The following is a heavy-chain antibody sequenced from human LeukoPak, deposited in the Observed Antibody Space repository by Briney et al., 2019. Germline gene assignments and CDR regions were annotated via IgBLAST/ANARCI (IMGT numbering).Heavy chain of an antibody. J-gene: IGHJ6*03. CDR2: IYHTGST. D-gene: IGHD3-10*01. V-gene: IGHV4-38-2*02. Sequence: ASETLSLTCTVSGYSISSGYYWGWIRQPPGKGLEWIGNIYHTGSTYYNPSLKSRVTISVDTSKNQFSLKLSSVTAADTAVYYCARQNYGYYYYYYMDVWGKGTTVTISS. CDR3: ARQNYGYYYYYYMDV. CDR1: GYSISSGYY.